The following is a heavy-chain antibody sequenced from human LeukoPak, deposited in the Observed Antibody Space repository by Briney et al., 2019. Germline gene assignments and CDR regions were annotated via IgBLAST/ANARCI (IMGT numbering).Heavy chain of an antibody. V-gene: IGHV1-18*01. CDR1: GYTFTSYG. CDR3: AREHCSSTSCYGQLYYYGMDV. J-gene: IGHJ6*02. CDR2: ISAYNGNT. Sequence: ASVKVSCKASGYTFTSYGISWVRQAPGQGLEWMGWISAYNGNTNYAQKLQGRVTMTTDTSTSTAYMELRSLRSDDTAVYYCAREHCSSTSCYGQLYYYGMDVWGQGTTVTVSS. D-gene: IGHD2-2*01.